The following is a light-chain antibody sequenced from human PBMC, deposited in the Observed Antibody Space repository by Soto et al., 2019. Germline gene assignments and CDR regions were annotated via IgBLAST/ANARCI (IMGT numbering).Light chain of an antibody. J-gene: IGLJ2*01. CDR3: SSYRGSTNLV. V-gene: IGLV2-8*01. Sequence: QSALTQPPSASGSPGQSVTISCTGTSSDVGGYNYVSWYQQHPGKAPKLMIYEVSKRPSGVTDRFSGYNSGNTASLTVSGLQDEDEADYYCSSYRGSTNLVFGGGTKLTVL. CDR2: EVS. CDR1: SSDVGGYNY.